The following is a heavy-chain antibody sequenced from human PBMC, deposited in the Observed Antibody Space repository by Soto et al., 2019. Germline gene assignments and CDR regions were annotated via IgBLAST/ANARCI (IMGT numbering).Heavy chain of an antibody. CDR2: IHFSWTT. Sequence: QLQLQESGPGLVKSSETLSLTCSVSGVSIITDYYWGRIRQSPGKGLERSGSIHFSWTTYYKPSLKSRVTIFLDTSGSQIALMLDSVTAADTAVYYCARHDWARFYGLDGWGQGTAVTVSS. CDR1: GVSIITDYY. CDR3: ARHDWARFYGLDG. D-gene: IGHD2-21*01. J-gene: IGHJ6*02. V-gene: IGHV4-39*01.